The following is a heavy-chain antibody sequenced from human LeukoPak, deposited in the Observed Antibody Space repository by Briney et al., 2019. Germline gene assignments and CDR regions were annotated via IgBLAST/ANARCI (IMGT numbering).Heavy chain of an antibody. J-gene: IGHJ4*02. CDR1: GFTFSSYG. D-gene: IGHD4-23*01. V-gene: IGHV3-23*01. CDR2: ISGNGGST. Sequence: GGSLRLSCTASGFTFSSYGMDWVRQAPGKGLEWVSVISGNGGSTYYAESVKGRFTISRDNSKNTLYLQMNSLRAEDTAVYYCTTNSVGNWGQGTLVTVSS. CDR3: TTNSVGN.